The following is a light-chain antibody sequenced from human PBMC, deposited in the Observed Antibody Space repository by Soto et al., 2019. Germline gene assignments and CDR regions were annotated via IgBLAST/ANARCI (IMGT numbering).Light chain of an antibody. V-gene: IGKV1-5*01. Sequence: DIQMTQSPSTLSASVGDRVIITCRASQSLSGWLAWYQQKPGKAPKLLIYDVSNLASGVPSRFSGGGSGTEFTLTISSLQSDDYATYYCQQYNSFSRTFGPGTKVDVK. J-gene: IGKJ1*01. CDR3: QQYNSFSRT. CDR1: QSLSGW. CDR2: DVS.